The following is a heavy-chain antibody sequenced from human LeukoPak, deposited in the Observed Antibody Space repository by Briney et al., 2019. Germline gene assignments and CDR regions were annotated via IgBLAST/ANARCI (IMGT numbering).Heavy chain of an antibody. CDR3: ATTTQYYYDSSGYSTFDY. J-gene: IGHJ4*02. CDR1: GYTFTSYG. CDR2: ISAYNGNT. Sequence: ASVKVSCKASGYTFTSYGISWVRQAPGQGLEWMGWISAYNGNTNYAQKLQGRVTMTTDTSTSTAYMELRSLRSDDTAVYYCATTTQYYYDSSGYSTFDYWGQGTLVTVSS. V-gene: IGHV1-18*01. D-gene: IGHD3-22*01.